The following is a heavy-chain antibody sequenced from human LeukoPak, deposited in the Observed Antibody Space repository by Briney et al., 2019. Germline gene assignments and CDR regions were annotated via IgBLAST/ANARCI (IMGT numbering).Heavy chain of an antibody. V-gene: IGHV3-15*01. D-gene: IGHD1-26*01. CDR3: ARDRSASPCFDY. Sequence: GGSLRLSCAASGFTFSNAWMSWVRQAPGKGLEWVGRIKSKTDGGTTDYAAPVKGRFTISRDDSKNTLYLQMNSLKTEDTAVYYCARDRSASPCFDYWGQGTLVTISS. J-gene: IGHJ4*02. CDR1: GFTFSNAW. CDR2: IKSKTDGGTT.